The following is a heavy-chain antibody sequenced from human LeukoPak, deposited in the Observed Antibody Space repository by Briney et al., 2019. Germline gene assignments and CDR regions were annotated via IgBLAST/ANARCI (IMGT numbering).Heavy chain of an antibody. D-gene: IGHD4-17*01. Sequence: PGGSLRLSCAASGFTFSSYWMSWVRQAPGKGLEWVANIKQDGSEKYYVDSVKGRFTISRDNAKNSLYLQMNSLRAEDTAVYYCAKGPRYGDYYFDYWGQGTLVTVSS. CDR2: IKQDGSEK. CDR1: GFTFSSYW. J-gene: IGHJ4*02. CDR3: AKGPRYGDYYFDY. V-gene: IGHV3-7*01.